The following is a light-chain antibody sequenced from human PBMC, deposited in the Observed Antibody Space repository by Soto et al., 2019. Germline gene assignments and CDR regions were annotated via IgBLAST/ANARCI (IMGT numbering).Light chain of an antibody. V-gene: IGKV1-5*01. CDR3: QQYNSYSRT. J-gene: IGKJ1*01. CDR2: HAS. Sequence: DIQMTQSPSTLSASIGDRVTISCRASQNIGRWLAWYQQKPGTAPNLLIYHASNLRGGVPSRFSGGGSGTEFTLTISSLQPDDFATYYCQQYNSYSRTFGQGTKVDIK. CDR1: QNIGRW.